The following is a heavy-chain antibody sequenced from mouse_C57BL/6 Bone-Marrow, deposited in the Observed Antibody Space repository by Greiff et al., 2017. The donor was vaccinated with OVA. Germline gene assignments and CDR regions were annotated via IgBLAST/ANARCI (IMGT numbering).Heavy chain of an antibody. D-gene: IGHD2-10*01. CDR3: ARRAYYGNYEGFAY. J-gene: IGHJ3*01. CDR1: GYTFTSYW. Sequence: VQLQQPGAELVKPGASLKLSCKASGYTFTSYWMHWVKQRPGQGLEWIGMIHPNSGSTNYNEKFKSKATLTVDKSSSTAYMQLSSLTSEDSAVYYGARRAYYGNYEGFAYWGQGTLVTVSA. CDR2: IHPNSGST. V-gene: IGHV1-64*01.